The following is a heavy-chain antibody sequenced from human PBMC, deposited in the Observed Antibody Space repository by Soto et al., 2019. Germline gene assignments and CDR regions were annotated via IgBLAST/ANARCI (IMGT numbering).Heavy chain of an antibody. CDR2: IYFDGITT. CDR1: GFTFNTHW. V-gene: IGHV3-74*01. CDR3: ARGGAVGVDY. Sequence: PGGSLRLSCTASGFTFNTHWLHWVRQAPGKGLVWVSRIYFDGITTNYADSVKGRLTFSRDNAKNTVYLHVNTLRDEDTAVYYCARGGAVGVDYWGQGTLVTVSS. D-gene: IGHD1-26*01. J-gene: IGHJ4*02.